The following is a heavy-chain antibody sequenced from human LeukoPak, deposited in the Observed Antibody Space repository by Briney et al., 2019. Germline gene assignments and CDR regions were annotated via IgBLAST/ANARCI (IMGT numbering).Heavy chain of an antibody. CDR1: GYSVSSNSVT. J-gene: IGHJ5*02. Sequence: SQTLSLTCAISGYSVSSNSVTWDWIRQSPSRGREWLVRTYYSCTWYNDYAVSVRGRITVNPDTSKNQFSLHLNSVTPEDTAVYYCATRPTPYDCFDPWGQGILLTLPS. D-gene: IGHD1-1*01. CDR2: TYYSCTWYN. V-gene: IGHV6-1*01. CDR3: ATRPTPYDCFDP.